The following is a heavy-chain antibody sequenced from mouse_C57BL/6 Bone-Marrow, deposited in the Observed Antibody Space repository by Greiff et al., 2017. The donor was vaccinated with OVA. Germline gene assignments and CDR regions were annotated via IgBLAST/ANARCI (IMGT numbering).Heavy chain of an antibody. D-gene: IGHD2-10*01. CDR2: ISSGGSYT. J-gene: IGHJ2*01. CDR1: GFTFSSYG. CDR3: ATYPYYFDY. V-gene: IGHV5-6*01. Sequence: EVKLVESGGDLVKPGGSLKLSCAASGFTFSSYGMSWVRQTPDKRLEWVATISSGGSYTYYPDSVKGRFTISRDNAKNTLYLQMSSLKSEDTAMYYCATYPYYFDYWGQGTTLTVSS.